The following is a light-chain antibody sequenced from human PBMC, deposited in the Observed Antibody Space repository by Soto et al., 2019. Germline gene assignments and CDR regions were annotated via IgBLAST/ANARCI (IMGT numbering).Light chain of an antibody. CDR3: SSYTSSSTLAV. Sequence: QSTLTQPASVSGSPGQSITISCTGTSSDVGAYNYVSWYQHHPGKAPKLMIYDVSTRPSGVSNRFSGSKSGNTASLTISGLQAEDEADYYCSSYTSSSTLAVFGGGTKVTVL. V-gene: IGLV2-14*03. J-gene: IGLJ2*01. CDR1: SSDVGAYNY. CDR2: DVS.